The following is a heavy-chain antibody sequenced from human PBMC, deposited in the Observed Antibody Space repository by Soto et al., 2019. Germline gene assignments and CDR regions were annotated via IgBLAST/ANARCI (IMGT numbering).Heavy chain of an antibody. Sequence: ASVKGSCKASGYSFPDFLIHWVRQAPGQGLEGMGNIVPGRGCAGHRAKFPGRITVTRDTSSTTVYMEMNSLRFEDTAVYYCVREYSPGVFEYWGQGTQVTVSA. CDR1: GYSFPDFL. J-gene: IGHJ4*02. CDR3: VREYSPGVFEY. CDR2: IVPGRGCA. D-gene: IGHD5-12*01. V-gene: IGHV1-46*01.